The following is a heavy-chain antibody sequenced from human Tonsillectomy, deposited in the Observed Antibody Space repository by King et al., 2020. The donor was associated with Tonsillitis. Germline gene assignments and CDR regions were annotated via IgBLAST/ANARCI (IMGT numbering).Heavy chain of an antibody. CDR1: GGSIINNY. V-gene: IGHV4-59*08. Sequence: LQLQESGPGLVKPSETLSLTCSVSGGSIINNYWSWIRQPPGKGLEWIGYIYYSGSTNYNPSLKSRVTMSVDTSKNQFSLRLSSVTAADTAVYYCARLDYYYYYMDVWGTGTTVTVSS. J-gene: IGHJ6*03. CDR3: ARLDYYYYYMDV. CDR2: IYYSGST.